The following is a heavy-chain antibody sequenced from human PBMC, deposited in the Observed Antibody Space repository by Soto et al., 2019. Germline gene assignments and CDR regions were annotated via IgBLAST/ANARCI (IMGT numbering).Heavy chain of an antibody. CDR2: IYYSGST. Sequence: SETLSLTCTVSGGSISSYYWSWIRQPPGKGLEWIGYIYYSGSTNYNPSLKSRVTISVDTSKNQFSLKLSSVTAADTAVYYCARGRYYDSSGYTFCDYWGQGTLVTVSS. CDR1: GGSISSYY. D-gene: IGHD3-22*01. J-gene: IGHJ4*02. V-gene: IGHV4-59*12. CDR3: ARGRYYDSSGYTFCDY.